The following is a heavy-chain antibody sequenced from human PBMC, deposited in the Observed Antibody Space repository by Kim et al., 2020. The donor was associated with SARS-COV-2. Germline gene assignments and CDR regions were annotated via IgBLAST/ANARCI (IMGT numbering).Heavy chain of an antibody. CDR2: INPDSGGT. CDR3: AREKDWGYYFDY. J-gene: IGHJ4*02. V-gene: IGHV1-2*02. Sequence: ASVKVSCKASGYTFTGYYIHWVRQAPGQGLEWMGWINPDSGGTNFAQRFQGRVTMTRDTSITTAHMELSRLKSDDTAVYYCAREKDWGYYFDYWGQGTLVTVSS. D-gene: IGHD7-27*01. CDR1: GYTFTGYY.